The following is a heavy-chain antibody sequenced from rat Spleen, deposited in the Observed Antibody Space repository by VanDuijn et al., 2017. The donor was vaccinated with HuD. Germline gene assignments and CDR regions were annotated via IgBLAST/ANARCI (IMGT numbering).Heavy chain of an antibody. J-gene: IGHJ2*01. CDR3: TKETVGVTPLIDY. CDR1: GFSLTSYH. D-gene: IGHD1-9*01. Sequence: QVQLKESGPGLVQPSQTLSLTCTVSGFSLTSYHVSWVRQPPGKSLVWMGTIWAGGGTNYNSAVQSRLSISRDTSKNQVFLKMDSLQTDDIGTYYCTKETVGVTPLIDYWGQGVMVTVSS. CDR2: IWAGGGT. V-gene: IGHV2-15*01.